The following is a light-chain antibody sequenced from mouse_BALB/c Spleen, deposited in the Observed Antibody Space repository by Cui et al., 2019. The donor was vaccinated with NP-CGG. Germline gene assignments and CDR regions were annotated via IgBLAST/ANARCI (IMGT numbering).Light chain of an antibody. CDR3: ALWYSNHWV. CDR1: TGAVTTNNF. CDR2: GTN. V-gene: IGLV1*01. J-gene: IGLJ1*01. Sequence: QAVVTPESALTTSPGETVTLTCRSSTGAVTTNNFANWVQEKPDHLFTGLIGGTNNRAPGVPARFSGFLIGDKAALTITGAQTEDEAIYFCALWYSNHWVFGGGTKLTVL.